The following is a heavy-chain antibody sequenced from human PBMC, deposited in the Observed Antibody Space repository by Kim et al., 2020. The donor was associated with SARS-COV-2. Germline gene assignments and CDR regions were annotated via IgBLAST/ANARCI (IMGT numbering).Heavy chain of an antibody. CDR2: IDPSDSYT. Sequence: GESLKISCKGSGYSFTSYWISWVRQMPGKGLEWMGRIDPSDSYTNYSPSFQGHVTISADKSISTAYLQWSSLKASDTAMYYCARHPFLRYSYGLKTPTETLDYWGQGTLVTVSS. CDR1: GYSFTSYW. J-gene: IGHJ4*02. D-gene: IGHD5-18*01. CDR3: ARHPFLRYSYGLKTPTETLDY. V-gene: IGHV5-10-1*01.